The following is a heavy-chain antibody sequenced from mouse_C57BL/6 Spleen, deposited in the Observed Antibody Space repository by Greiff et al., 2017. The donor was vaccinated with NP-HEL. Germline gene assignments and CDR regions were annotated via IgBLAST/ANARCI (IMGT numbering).Heavy chain of an antibody. V-gene: IGHV1-7*01. J-gene: IGHJ4*01. CDR3: ARSYDAQRYAMDY. Sequence: VQLQQSGAELAKPGASVKLSCKASGYTFTSYCLHWVKHRPGHGLEWIGYINPSSGYPKYHQKFTDKATLTADKSSSTAYMQLSSLTYEDSAVYYCARSYDAQRYAMDYWGQGTSVTVSS. CDR1: GYTFTSYC. D-gene: IGHD2-3*01. CDR2: INPSSGYP.